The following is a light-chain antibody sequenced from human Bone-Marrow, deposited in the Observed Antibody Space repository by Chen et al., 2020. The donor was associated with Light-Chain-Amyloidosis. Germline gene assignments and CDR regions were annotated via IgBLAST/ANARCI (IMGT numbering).Light chain of an antibody. CDR3: QKYGSSYT. Sequence: IVLTQSPGTLSLSAGERATLSCRASQSVSRYIAWYQQKPGQAPRLLIYGASSRATGVSDRFSGGGSGTDFTLTISRLEPEDFAVYYCQKYGSSYTFGQGTKVEIK. CDR1: QSVSRY. J-gene: IGKJ2*01. V-gene: IGKV3-20*01. CDR2: GAS.